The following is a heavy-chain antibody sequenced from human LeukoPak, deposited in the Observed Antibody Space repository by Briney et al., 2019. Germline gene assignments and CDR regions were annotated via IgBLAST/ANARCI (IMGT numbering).Heavy chain of an antibody. Sequence: ASVKVSCKASGYTFTSYYMHWVRQAPGQGLEWMGIINPSGGSTSYAQKFQGRVTMTRDTSTSTVYMELSSLRSEDTAVYYCARVQSGRDDWFDPGAREPWSPSPQ. CDR1: GYTFTSYY. D-gene: IGHD2-21*02. CDR3: ARVQSGRDDWFDP. V-gene: IGHV1-46*01. J-gene: IGHJ5*02. CDR2: INPSGGST.